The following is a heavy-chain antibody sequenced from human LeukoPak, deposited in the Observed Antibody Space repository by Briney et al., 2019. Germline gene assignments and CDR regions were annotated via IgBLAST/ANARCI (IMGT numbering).Heavy chain of an antibody. CDR1: GFTFSSYA. Sequence: GGSLRLSCAASGFTFSSYAMHWVRQAPGKGLEWVAVISYDGSNKYYADSVKGRFTISRDNSKNTLYLQMNSLRAEDTAVYYCARGAGFFDYWGQGTLVTVSS. D-gene: IGHD5-24*01. CDR2: ISYDGSNK. V-gene: IGHV3-30-3*01. CDR3: ARGAGFFDY. J-gene: IGHJ4*02.